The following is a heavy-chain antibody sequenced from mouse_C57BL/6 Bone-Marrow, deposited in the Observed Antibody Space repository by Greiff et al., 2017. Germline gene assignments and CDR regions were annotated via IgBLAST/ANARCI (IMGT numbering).Heavy chain of an antibody. CDR3: ARAYYSYYYAMDY. CDR2: IYPGSGST. D-gene: IGHD2-12*01. Sequence: QVQLKQPGAELVKPGASVKMSCKASGYTFPSYWITWVKQRPGQGLEWIGDIYPGSGSTNYNEKFKSKATLTVDTSSSTAYMQLSSLTSEDSAVYYCARAYYSYYYAMDYGGQGTSVTVSS. CDR1: GYTFPSYW. V-gene: IGHV1-55*01. J-gene: IGHJ4*01.